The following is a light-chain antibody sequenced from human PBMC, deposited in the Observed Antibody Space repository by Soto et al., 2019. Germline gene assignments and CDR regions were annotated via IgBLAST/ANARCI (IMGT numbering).Light chain of an antibody. J-gene: IGKJ3*01. CDR3: QQCDDYPFT. CDR1: QGIRSA. Sequence: AIQLTQSPSSLSASVGDSVTITCRASQGIRSALPWYQQTPGRPPKLLIYDASTLETGVPSRFSGRTSWTDFTLTVSSLDPEDFASYYCQQCDDYPFTFGPGTKVDF. CDR2: DAS. V-gene: IGKV1D-13*01.